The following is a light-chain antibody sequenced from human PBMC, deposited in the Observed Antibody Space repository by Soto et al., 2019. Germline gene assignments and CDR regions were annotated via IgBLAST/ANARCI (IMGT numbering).Light chain of an antibody. CDR1: SGDVGGYNY. V-gene: IGLV2-14*01. CDR3: SSYTSSSTVV. CDR2: DVS. J-gene: IGLJ2*01. Sequence: QCALTQPASVSGSPGQSITISCTGTSGDVGGYNYVSWYQQHPGKAPKLMIYDVSNRPSGVSNRFSGSKSGNTDSLTISGLQAEDEADYYCSSYTSSSTVVFGGGTKVTVL.